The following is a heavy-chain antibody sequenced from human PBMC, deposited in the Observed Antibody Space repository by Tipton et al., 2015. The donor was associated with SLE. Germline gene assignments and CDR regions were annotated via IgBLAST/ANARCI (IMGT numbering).Heavy chain of an antibody. CDR3: AREPIRTYCGGDCYWGGDY. J-gene: IGHJ4*02. V-gene: IGHV3-23*01. Sequence: SLRLSCAASGFTFSSYAMNWVRQAPGKGLEWVSGISGSGGSTYYADSVKGRFTISRDNSKNTLYLQMNSLRAEDTAVYYCAREPIRTYCGGDCYWGGDYWGQGTLVTVSS. D-gene: IGHD2-21*02. CDR2: ISGSGGST. CDR1: GFTFSSYA.